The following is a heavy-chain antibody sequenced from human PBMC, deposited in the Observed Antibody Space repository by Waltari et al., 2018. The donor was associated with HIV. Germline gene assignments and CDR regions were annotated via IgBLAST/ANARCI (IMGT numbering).Heavy chain of an antibody. CDR2: IYYSGRT. CDR1: GGSISSSSYY. CDR3: ARHSLTYYYDSSGYSVAFDY. J-gene: IGHJ4*02. Sequence: QLQLQESGPGLVKPSETLSLTCTVSGGSISSSSYYWGWIRQPPGTGLEWIWSIYYSGRTIYTPTLKSRVTISVDTSKNQFSLKRSSVTAADTAVYYCARHSLTYYYDSSGYSVAFDYWGQGTLVTVSS. D-gene: IGHD3-22*01. V-gene: IGHV4-39*01.